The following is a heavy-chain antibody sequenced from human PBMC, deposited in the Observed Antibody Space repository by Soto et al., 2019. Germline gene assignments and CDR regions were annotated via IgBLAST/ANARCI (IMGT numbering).Heavy chain of an antibody. V-gene: IGHV3-9*01. J-gene: IGHJ6*03. CDR2: ITWNAGSI. CDR3: AKSNLTFGYSFYYMDV. Sequence: EVQLVESGGGLVQPGRSLRLSCAASGFIFEDYAMHWVRQAPGKGLEWVSGITWNAGSIDYADSVKGRFTISRDNAKNSLYLQMNSLRAADSAFYYCAKSNLTFGYSFYYMDVWGKGTTVTVSS. CDR1: GFIFEDYA. D-gene: IGHD3-10*01.